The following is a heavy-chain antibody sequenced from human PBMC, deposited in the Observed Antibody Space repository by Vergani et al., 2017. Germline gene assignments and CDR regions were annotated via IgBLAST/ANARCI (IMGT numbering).Heavy chain of an antibody. CDR1: GFTFDDYA. V-gene: IGHV3-9*01. J-gene: IGHJ5*02. D-gene: IGHD3-3*01. CDR2: ISSSSSYI. Sequence: EVQLVESGGGLVQPGRSLRLSCAASGFTFDDYAMHWVRQAPGKGLEWVSGISSSSSYIYYADSVKGRFTISRDNAKNSLYLQMNSLRAEDTAVYYCARDSGPAIYDFWSGSSWFDPWGQGTLVTVSS. CDR3: ARDSGPAIYDFWSGSSWFDP.